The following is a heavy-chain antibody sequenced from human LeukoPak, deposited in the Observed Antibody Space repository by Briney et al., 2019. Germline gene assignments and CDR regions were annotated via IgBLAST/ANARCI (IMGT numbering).Heavy chain of an antibody. CDR2: IQRKSDGGTT. J-gene: IGHJ4*02. Sequence: GGSLRLSCAASGFTFSNAWMSWVRQAPGKGLEWVGRIQRKSDGGTTDYAAPVKGRFSISRDDSKNTLYLQMNSLKTEDTAVYYCARGDGYNYFDYWGQGTLVTVSS. CDR1: GFTFSNAW. CDR3: ARGDGYNYFDY. D-gene: IGHD5-24*01. V-gene: IGHV3-15*01.